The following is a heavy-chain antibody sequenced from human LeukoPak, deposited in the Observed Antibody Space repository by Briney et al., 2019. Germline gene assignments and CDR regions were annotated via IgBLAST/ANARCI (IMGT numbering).Heavy chain of an antibody. CDR1: GGSISSYY. CDR3: ARGYYDILTGYGLFDY. Sequence: KTSETLSLTCTVSGGSISSYYWSWIRQPPGKGLEWIGYIYYSGSTNYNPSLKSRVTISVDTSKNQFSLKLSSVTAADTAVYYCARGYYDILTGYGLFDYWGQGTLVTVSS. D-gene: IGHD3-9*01. CDR2: IYYSGST. V-gene: IGHV4-59*01. J-gene: IGHJ4*02.